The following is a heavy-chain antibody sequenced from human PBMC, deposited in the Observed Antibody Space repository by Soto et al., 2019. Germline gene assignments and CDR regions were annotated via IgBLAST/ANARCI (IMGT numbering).Heavy chain of an antibody. D-gene: IGHD2-2*01. CDR1: GGTLGSCT. Sequence: GASVEVSCKESGGTLGSCTSSWVRQAPGQGLEWMGRIIPILGIANYAQKFQGRVTITADKSTSTAYMELSSLRSEDTAVYYCASLSHNSMIVVVPVWGQGTLVTVSS. CDR2: IIPILGIA. V-gene: IGHV1-69*02. J-gene: IGHJ4*02. CDR3: ASLSHNSMIVVVPV.